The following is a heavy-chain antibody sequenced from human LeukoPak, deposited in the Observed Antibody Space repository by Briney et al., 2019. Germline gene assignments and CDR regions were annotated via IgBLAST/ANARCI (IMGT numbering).Heavy chain of an antibody. J-gene: IGHJ4*02. CDR2: IKQDGSEK. V-gene: IGHV3-7*01. Sequence: GGSLRLSCAASGFIFSSYWMRWVRQAPGKGLEWVANIKQDGSEKYYVDSVKGRFTISRDNAKNSLYLQMNSLRAEDTAVYYGARLDILTPGGDYWGQGTLVTVSS. CDR3: ARLDILTPGGDY. D-gene: IGHD3-9*01. CDR1: GFIFSSYW.